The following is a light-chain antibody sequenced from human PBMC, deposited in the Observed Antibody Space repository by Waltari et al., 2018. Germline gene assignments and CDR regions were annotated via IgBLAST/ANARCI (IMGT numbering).Light chain of an antibody. CDR3: CSYGGSFTWI. CDR2: DFN. J-gene: IGLJ2*01. V-gene: IGLV2-23*02. CDR1: SSDIGGYNL. Sequence: QSALTQPDSVSGSPGQWITISCTGTSSDIGGYNLVSWYQQHPGNAPKLMIYDFNKRHSGVSNRFSGSKSGNTASLTISGRRTEDEADYYCCSYGGSFTWIFGGGTKLTVL.